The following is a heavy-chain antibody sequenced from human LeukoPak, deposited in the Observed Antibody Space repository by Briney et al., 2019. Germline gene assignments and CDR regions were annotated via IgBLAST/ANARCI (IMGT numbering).Heavy chain of an antibody. J-gene: IGHJ4*02. D-gene: IGHD4-11*01. CDR1: GFTFSSYS. V-gene: IGHV3-21*01. Sequence: PGGSLRLPCAASGFTFSSYSMNWVRQAPGKGLEWVSSISSSSSYIYYADSVKGRFTISRDNAKNSLYLQMNSLRAEDTAVYYCARDLTPNYSRYFDYWGQGTLVTVSS. CDR2: ISSSSSYI. CDR3: ARDLTPNYSRYFDY.